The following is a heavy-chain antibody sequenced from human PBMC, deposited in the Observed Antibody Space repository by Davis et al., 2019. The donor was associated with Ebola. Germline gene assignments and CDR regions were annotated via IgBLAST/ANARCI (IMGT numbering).Heavy chain of an antibody. J-gene: IGHJ4*02. D-gene: IGHD3-9*01. CDR2: LSGGSITI. V-gene: IGHV3-48*02. CDR3: ARDFEPRNSAF. CDR1: GFTFSSYN. Sequence: PGGSLRLSCAASGFTFSSYNMNWVRQAPGTGLERISYLSGGSITIYYADSVKGRFTVSRDNAKSSLYLQMNGLTDEDTAVYFCARDFEPRNSAFWGQGTLVTVSS.